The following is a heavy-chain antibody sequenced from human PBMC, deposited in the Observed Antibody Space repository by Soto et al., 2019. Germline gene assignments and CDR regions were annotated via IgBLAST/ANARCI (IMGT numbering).Heavy chain of an antibody. CDR2: ISVSGGST. Sequence: EVQLLESGGGLVQPWGSLILSCAASGFTFSVYAMSWVRHAPGKGLGCVSGISVSGGSTSYADSVKGRFTISRDNSKNTLALQMNSLRAEDTDVYYCAKALYGGHDYWGPGTMVTVSS. D-gene: IGHD4-17*01. CDR3: AKALYGGHDY. CDR1: GFTFSVYA. J-gene: IGHJ4*02. V-gene: IGHV3-23*01.